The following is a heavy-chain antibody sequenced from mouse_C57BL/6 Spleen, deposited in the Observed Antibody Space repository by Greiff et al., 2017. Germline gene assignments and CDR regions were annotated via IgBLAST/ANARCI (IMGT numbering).Heavy chain of an antibody. J-gene: IGHJ4*01. D-gene: IGHD2-5*01. CDR3: ARPYSNYVGYAMDY. Sequence: VQLQQSGPGLVQPSQSLSITCTVSGFSLTSYGVHWVRQSPGKGLEWLGVIWRGGSTDYNAAFISRLSISNDNSKSQVFFKMNSLQADDTAIYYCARPYSNYVGYAMDYWGQGTSVTVSA. CDR2: IWRGGST. CDR1: GFSLTSYG. V-gene: IGHV2-2*01.